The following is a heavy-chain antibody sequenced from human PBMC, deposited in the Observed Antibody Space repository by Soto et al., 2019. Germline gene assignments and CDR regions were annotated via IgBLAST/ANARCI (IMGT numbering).Heavy chain of an antibody. D-gene: IGHD2-15*01. CDR2: IYYSGST. CDR1: GGSISSGGYY. V-gene: IGHV4-31*03. J-gene: IGHJ3*02. CDR3: ARDLLGYCSGGSCYSGDNAFDI. Sequence: SETLSLTCTVSGGSISSGGYYWSWIRQHPGKGLEWIGYIYYSGSTYYNPSLKSRVTISVDTSKNQFSLKLSSVTAADTAVYYCARDLLGYCSGGSCYSGDNAFDIWGQGTMVTVSS.